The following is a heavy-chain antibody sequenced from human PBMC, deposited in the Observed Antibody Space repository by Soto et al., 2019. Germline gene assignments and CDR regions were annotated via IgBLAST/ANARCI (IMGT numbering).Heavy chain of an antibody. V-gene: IGHV3-21*01. CDR3: ARDPDTAMVTGYYYYGMDV. CDR1: GFTFSSYS. D-gene: IGHD5-18*01. CDR2: ISSSSSYI. Sequence: EVQLVESGGGLVKPGGSLRLSCAASGFTFSSYSMNWVRQAPGKGLECVSSISSSSSYIYYADSVKGRFTISRDNANNSLYLKMNSLRAEDTAVYYCARDPDTAMVTGYYYYGMDVWGQGTTVTVSS. J-gene: IGHJ6*02.